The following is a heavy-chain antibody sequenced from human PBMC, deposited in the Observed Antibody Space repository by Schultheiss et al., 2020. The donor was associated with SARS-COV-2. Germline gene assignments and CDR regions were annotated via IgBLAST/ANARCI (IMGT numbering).Heavy chain of an antibody. D-gene: IGHD3-16*02. CDR3: ARTRGVIVPYWYFDL. V-gene: IGHV1-8*01. CDR1: GYTFTSYD. CDR2: MNPNSGNT. J-gene: IGHJ2*01. Sequence: ASVKVSCKASGYTFTSYDINWVRQATGQGLEWMGWMNPNSGNTGYAQKFQGRVTMTRNTSISTAYMELSSLRSEDTAVYYCARTRGVIVPYWYFDLWGRGTLVTVSS.